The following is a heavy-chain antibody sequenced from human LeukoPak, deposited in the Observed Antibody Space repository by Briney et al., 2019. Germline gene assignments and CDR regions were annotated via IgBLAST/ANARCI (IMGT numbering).Heavy chain of an antibody. J-gene: IGHJ4*02. CDR2: ISWNSGSI. CDR3: AKGLGYYGSGSYSSFDY. D-gene: IGHD3-10*01. CDR1: GFTFDDYA. Sequence: GRSLRLSCAASGFTFDDYAMHWVRQAPGKGLEWVSGISWNSGSIGYADSVKGRFTISRDNSKNSLYLQMNSLRVEDTALYYCAKGLGYYGSGSYSSFDYWGQGTLVTVSS. V-gene: IGHV3-9*01.